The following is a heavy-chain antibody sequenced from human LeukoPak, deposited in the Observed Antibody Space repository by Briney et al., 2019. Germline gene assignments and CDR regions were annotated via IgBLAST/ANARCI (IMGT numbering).Heavy chain of an antibody. J-gene: IGHJ4*02. Sequence: SETLSLTCAVYGGSFSGYFWSWIRQPPGKGLEWIGEINHSGSTNYNPSLKSRVTILVDTSKNQFSLKLSSVTAADTAVYYCARGRYYDSSGLNPYYFDYWGQGTLVTVSS. CDR2: INHSGST. CDR1: GGSFSGYF. CDR3: ARGRYYDSSGLNPYYFDY. V-gene: IGHV4-34*01. D-gene: IGHD3-22*01.